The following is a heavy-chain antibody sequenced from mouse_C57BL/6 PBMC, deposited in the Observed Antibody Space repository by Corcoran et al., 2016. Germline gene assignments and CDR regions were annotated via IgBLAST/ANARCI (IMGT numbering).Heavy chain of an antibody. D-gene: IGHD3-3*01. V-gene: IGHV9-3*01. Sequence: QIQLVQSGPELKKPGETVKISCKASGYTFTTYGMSWVKQAPGKGLKWMGWINTYSGVPTYADDFKGRFAFSLETSASTAYLQINNRKNEDTTTYFYARLGTSYAMDYGGQGTSVTVSS. CDR1: GYTFTTYG. CDR2: INTYSGVP. CDR3: ARLGTSYAMDY. J-gene: IGHJ4*01.